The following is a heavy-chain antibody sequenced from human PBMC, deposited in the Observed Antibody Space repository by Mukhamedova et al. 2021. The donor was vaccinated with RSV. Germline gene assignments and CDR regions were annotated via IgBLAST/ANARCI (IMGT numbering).Heavy chain of an antibody. CDR2: IRSKAYGGTT. CDR3: TRDLATTLTDY. Sequence: VGSIRSKAYGGTTEYAASVKGRFTMSRDDSESIAYLQMNSLETEDTAVYYCTRDLATTLTDYWGQGTLVTVPS. J-gene: IGHJ4*02. V-gene: IGHV3-49*02. D-gene: IGHD5-24*01.